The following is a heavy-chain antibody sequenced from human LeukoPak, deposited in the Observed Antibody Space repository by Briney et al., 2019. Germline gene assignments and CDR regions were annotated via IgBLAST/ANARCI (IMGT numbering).Heavy chain of an antibody. CDR3: ARGHTYYYDSSGYYFT. CDR2: INHSGST. V-gene: IGHV4-34*01. D-gene: IGHD3-22*01. J-gene: IGHJ3*01. Sequence: PSETLSLTCAVYGGSFSGYYWSWIRQPPGKGLEWIGEINHSGSTNYNPSLKSRVTISVDTSKNQFSLKLSSVTAADTAVYYCARGHTYYYDSSGYYFTWGQGTMVTVSS. CDR1: GGSFSGYY.